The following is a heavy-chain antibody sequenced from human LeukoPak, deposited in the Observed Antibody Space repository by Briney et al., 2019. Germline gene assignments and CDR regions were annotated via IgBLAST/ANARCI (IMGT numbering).Heavy chain of an antibody. CDR2: INDTGST. CDR1: SGSFSGLY. CDR3: ARGGLNNNYFDS. Sequence: SQTLSPTSVVYSGSFSGLYWSWISQPPGEWLEWNGEINDTGSTNNTPSLKSRVTISVDPSKNQFSLKVNSLTVADTAVYYCARGGLNNNYFDSWGQGTLVTVSS. V-gene: IGHV4-34*01. D-gene: IGHD1/OR15-1a*01. J-gene: IGHJ4*02.